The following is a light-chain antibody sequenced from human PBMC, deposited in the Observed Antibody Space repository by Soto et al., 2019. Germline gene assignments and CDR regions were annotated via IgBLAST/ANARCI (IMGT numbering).Light chain of an antibody. J-gene: IGLJ1*01. CDR1: ALPKQY. V-gene: IGLV3-25*03. Sequence: SYALTNPPAVSVSPGQTSMITGYGDALPKQYAYWYQQKPGQAPVLVIYKDSERPSGIPERFSGSSSGTTVTLTISGVQAEDEADYYCQSADSSGTYYVFGTGTKVTVL. CDR2: KDS. CDR3: QSADSSGTYYV.